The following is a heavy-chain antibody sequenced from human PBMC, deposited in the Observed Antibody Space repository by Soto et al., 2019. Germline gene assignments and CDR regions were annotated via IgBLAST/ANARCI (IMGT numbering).Heavy chain of an antibody. D-gene: IGHD2-8*01. J-gene: IGHJ4*02. Sequence: KTSETRSRTWTVSGTSISSYCWSWIRQPPGKGLEWIANIHYSGTTNYNPSLASRVTLSVDTSKNQFSLKMTSVTAADRAMYFCARYNSYAIDYWGRGTLVTVSS. CDR1: GTSISSYC. CDR3: ARYNSYAIDY. V-gene: IGHV4-59*01. CDR2: IHYSGTT.